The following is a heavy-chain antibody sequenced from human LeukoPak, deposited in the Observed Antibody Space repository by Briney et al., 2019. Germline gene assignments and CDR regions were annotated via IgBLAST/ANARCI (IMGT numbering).Heavy chain of an antibody. D-gene: IGHD4-17*01. Sequence: GASVKVSCKASGYTFTSYGISWVRQAPGQGLEWMGWISAYNGNTNYAQKLQGRVTMTRDMSTSTVYMELSRLRSDDTAVYYCASGVTTVTTFDYWGQGTLVTVSS. CDR3: ASGVTTVTTFDY. V-gene: IGHV1-18*01. CDR1: GYTFTSYG. J-gene: IGHJ4*02. CDR2: ISAYNGNT.